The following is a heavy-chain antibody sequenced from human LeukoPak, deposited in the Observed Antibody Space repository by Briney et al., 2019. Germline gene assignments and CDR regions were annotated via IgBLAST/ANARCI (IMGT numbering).Heavy chain of an antibody. CDR1: GGSFSGYY. V-gene: IGHV4-34*01. D-gene: IGHD3-22*01. J-gene: IGHJ4*02. CDR3: ARSYYDADGGYYFDY. CDR2: INHSGST. Sequence: PSETLSLTCAVYGGSFSGYYWSWIRQPPGKGLEWIGEINHSGSTNYNPSLKSRVTISVDTSKNQFSLKLSSVTAADTAVYYCARSYYDADGGYYFDYWGQGTLVTVSS.